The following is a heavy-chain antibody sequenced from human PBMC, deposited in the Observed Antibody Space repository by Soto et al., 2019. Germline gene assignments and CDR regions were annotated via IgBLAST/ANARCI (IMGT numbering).Heavy chain of an antibody. CDR3: ARHGNGDTVKYGMDV. CDR1: GYSFTSYW. V-gene: IGHV5-51*01. CDR2: IYPGDSDT. D-gene: IGHD4-17*01. Sequence: GESLKISCKGSGYSFTSYWIGWVRQMPGKGLEWMGIIYPGDSDTRYSPSFQGQVTISADKSISTAYLQWSSLKASDTAMYYCARHGNGDTVKYGMDVWGQGTTVTVSS. J-gene: IGHJ6*02.